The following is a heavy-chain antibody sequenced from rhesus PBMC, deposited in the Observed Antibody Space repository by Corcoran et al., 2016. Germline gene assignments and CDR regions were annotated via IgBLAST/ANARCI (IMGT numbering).Heavy chain of an antibody. CDR1: GASISGFY. V-gene: IGHV4-165*02. CDR3: AKKGFAWDTPFDH. CDR2: IDGSSGPS. D-gene: IGHD3S6*01. Sequence: QVQLQESGPGLVKPSETLSLTCAVSGASISGFYWNRTRQPPGKGLVWIASIDGSSGPSSHSPSIRSPVRMSTDTSNKHCSLELISVTASDTATYYCAKKGFAWDTPFDHWGQGVLVTVSS. J-gene: IGHJ4*01.